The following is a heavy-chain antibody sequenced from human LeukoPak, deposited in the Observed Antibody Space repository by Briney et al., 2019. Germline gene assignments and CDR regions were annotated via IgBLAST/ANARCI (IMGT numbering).Heavy chain of an antibody. CDR3: TRRAARWQFDL. CDR2: INWKTGNG. D-gene: IGHD5-24*01. Sequence: GGSLRLSCAASGFTFDDYAMHWVRQAPGRGLEWVSGINWKTGNGIYADSVKGRFTISRDNAKNSLYLQMSSLRAEDTALYYCTRRAARWQFDLWGRGALLTVSS. V-gene: IGHV3-9*01. J-gene: IGHJ2*01. CDR1: GFTFDDYA.